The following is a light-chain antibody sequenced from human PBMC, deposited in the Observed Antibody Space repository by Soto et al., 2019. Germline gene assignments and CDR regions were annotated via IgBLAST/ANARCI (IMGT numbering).Light chain of an antibody. J-gene: IGKJ3*01. CDR2: WAS. CDR1: QSVLYNSNNKNY. V-gene: IGKV4-1*01. CDR3: QQYYSSPFT. Sequence: DIVLTQSPDSLAVSLGERATINCKSSQSVLYNSNNKNYLAWYQQKPGQPPKLLIHWASTRESGVPERFSGSGSGTDFTLTISSLQAEDVAVYYCQQYYSSPFTFGPGTKVDIK.